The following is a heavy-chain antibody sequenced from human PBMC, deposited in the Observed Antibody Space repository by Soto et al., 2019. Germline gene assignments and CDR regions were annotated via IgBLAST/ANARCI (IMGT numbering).Heavy chain of an antibody. V-gene: IGHV3-15*01. CDR2: IKSKTDGGTT. CDR3: TPDLGILGHAGQGNYFDY. CDR1: GLTFSNAC. D-gene: IGHD6-13*01. Sequence: GSLELSSAASGLTFSNACVSWVRQAPGKGLEWVGRIKSKTDGGTTDYAAPVKGRFTISRDDSKNTLYLQMNSLKTEDTAVYYCTPDLGILGHAGQGNYFDYWGQGTLVTVSS. J-gene: IGHJ4*02.